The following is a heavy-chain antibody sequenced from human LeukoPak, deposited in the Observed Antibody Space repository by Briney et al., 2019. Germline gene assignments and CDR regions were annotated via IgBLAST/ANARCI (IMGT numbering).Heavy chain of an antibody. CDR3: AKDPSAARVGATIFDY. Sequence: PGGSLRLSCAVSGFTFSSYGMHWVRQAPGKGLEWVAVISYDATNEYYAASVKGRFTISRDNSKNTLYLQMNSLRAEDTAVYYCAKDPSAARVGATIFDYWGQGTLVTVSS. D-gene: IGHD1-26*01. CDR2: ISYDATNE. V-gene: IGHV3-30*18. J-gene: IGHJ4*02. CDR1: GFTFSSYG.